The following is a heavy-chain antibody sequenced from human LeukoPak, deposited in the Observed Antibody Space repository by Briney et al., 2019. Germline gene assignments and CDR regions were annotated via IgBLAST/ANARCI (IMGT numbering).Heavy chain of an antibody. CDR2: ISAYNGNT. CDR1: GYTFTSYG. J-gene: IGHJ3*02. V-gene: IGHV1-18*01. Sequence: GASVKLSCKASGYTFTSYGISWVRQAPGQGLEWMGWISAYNGNTNYAQKLQGRVTMTTDTSTSTAYMELRSLRSDDTAVYYCARDNYDSSGYYSPDAFDIWGQGTMVTVSS. CDR3: ARDNYDSSGYYSPDAFDI. D-gene: IGHD3-22*01.